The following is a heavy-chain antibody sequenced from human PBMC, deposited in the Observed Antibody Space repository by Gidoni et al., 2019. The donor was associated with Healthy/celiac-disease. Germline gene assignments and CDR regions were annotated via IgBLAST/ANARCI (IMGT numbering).Heavy chain of an antibody. J-gene: IGHJ4*02. Sequence: EVQLVESGGVVVQPGGSLRLPCAASGFTFDDYTMHWVRQAPGKGLEWVSLISWDGGSTYYADSVKGRFTISRDNSKNSLYLQMNSLRTEDTALYYCAKDVWGGGLDYWGQGTLVTVSS. CDR2: ISWDGGST. CDR1: GFTFDDYT. CDR3: AKDVWGGGLDY. V-gene: IGHV3-43*01. D-gene: IGHD2-15*01.